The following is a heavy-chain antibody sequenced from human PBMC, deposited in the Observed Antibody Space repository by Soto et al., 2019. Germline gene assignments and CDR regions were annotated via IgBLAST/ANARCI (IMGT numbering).Heavy chain of an antibody. Sequence: ASVKVSCKASGGTFSSYAISWVRQAPGQELEWMGGIIPIFGTANYAQKFQGRVTITADESTSTAYMEPSSLRSEDTAVYYCARDDWVWSGRNYYYYYGMDVWGQGTTVTVSS. CDR1: GGTFSSYA. J-gene: IGHJ6*02. V-gene: IGHV1-69*13. D-gene: IGHD3-3*01. CDR2: IIPIFGTA. CDR3: ARDDWVWSGRNYYYYYGMDV.